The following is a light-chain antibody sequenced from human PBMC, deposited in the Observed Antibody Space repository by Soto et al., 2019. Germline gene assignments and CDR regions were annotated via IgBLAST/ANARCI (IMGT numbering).Light chain of an antibody. Sequence: ESVLTQSPGTLCLSPGERATLSCRASQSVSSNHLAWYQQKRGQPPRLLIYGASSRATGTPGRFSGSGSGTDFTLTITRLEPEDFAVYYCQQYGSSPQTFGQGTKVDIK. CDR2: GAS. V-gene: IGKV3-20*01. J-gene: IGKJ1*01. CDR1: QSVSSNH. CDR3: QQYGSSPQT.